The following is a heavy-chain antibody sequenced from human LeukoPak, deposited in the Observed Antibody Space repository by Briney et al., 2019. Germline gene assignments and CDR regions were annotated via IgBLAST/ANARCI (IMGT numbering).Heavy chain of an antibody. CDR3: FYSSSLHFQH. V-gene: IGHV1-69*01. J-gene: IGHJ1*01. Sequence: VASVTVSCKASGGTFSSYAISWVRQAPGQGLEWMGGIIPIFGTANYAQKFQGRVTITADESTSTAYMELSSLRSEDTAVYYCFYSSSLHFQHWGQGTLVTVSS. CDR1: GGTFSSYA. D-gene: IGHD6-6*01. CDR2: IIPIFGTA.